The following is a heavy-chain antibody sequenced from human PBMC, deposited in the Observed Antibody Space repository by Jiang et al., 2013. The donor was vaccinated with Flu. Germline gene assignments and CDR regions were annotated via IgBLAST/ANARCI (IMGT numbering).Heavy chain of an antibody. D-gene: IGHD3-9*01. CDR1: GGSISSYY. V-gene: IGHV4-59*01. CDR3: AASTGYWSLDY. Sequence: GSGLVKPSETLSLTCSVSGGSISSYYWSWIRQPPGKGLEWIGYIYYSGSTNYNPPQESSHHIIRHAQEPVLLKLSSVTAADTAVYYCAASTGYWSLDYWGQGTLVIVSS. CDR2: IYYSGST. J-gene: IGHJ4*02.